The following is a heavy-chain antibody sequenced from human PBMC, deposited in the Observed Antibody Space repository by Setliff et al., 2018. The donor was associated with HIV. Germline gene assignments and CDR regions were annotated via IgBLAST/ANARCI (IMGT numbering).Heavy chain of an antibody. D-gene: IGHD2-2*01. V-gene: IGHV3-64D*09. CDR3: ARDFGGYCSSMSCPGLFDP. J-gene: IGHJ5*02. CDR2: ISSNGGST. CDR1: GFTFSSYV. Sequence: GESLKISCSASGFTFSSYVMHWVRQAPGKGLEYVSAISSNGGSTYYADSVKGRFTISRDNSKNTLYLQMSSLRVEDTAVYYCARDFGGYCSSMSCPGLFDPWGQGTLVTVSS.